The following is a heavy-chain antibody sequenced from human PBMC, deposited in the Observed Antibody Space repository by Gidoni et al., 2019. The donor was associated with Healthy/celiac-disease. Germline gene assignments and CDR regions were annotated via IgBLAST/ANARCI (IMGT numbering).Heavy chain of an antibody. D-gene: IGHD6-13*01. CDR3: ARTRQQPGGDFDY. CDR1: GFTFSSYS. CDR2: ISSSSSYI. J-gene: IGHJ4*02. V-gene: IGHV3-21*01. Sequence: EVQLVESGGGLVKPGGSLRLSCAASGFTFSSYSMNWVRQAPGKGLEWVSSISSSSSYIYYADSVKGRFTISRDNAKNSLYLQMNSLRAEDTAVYYCARTRQQPGGDFDYWGQGTLVTVSS.